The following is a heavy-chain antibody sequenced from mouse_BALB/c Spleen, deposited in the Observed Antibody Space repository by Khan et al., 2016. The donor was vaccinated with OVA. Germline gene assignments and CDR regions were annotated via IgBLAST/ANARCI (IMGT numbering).Heavy chain of an antibody. CDR3: SRDQTFRATFRFAY. V-gene: IGHV5-9*02. CDR1: GFAFSTYD. J-gene: IGHJ3*01. D-gene: IGHD6-1*01. CDR2: ISSSGTYT. Sequence: LVESGGGLVKPGGSLKLSCAASGFAFSTYDMSWVRQTPEKRLEWVATISSSGTYTYYSVSVKGRFNISRANARNNLYLQMSSLRAEDTALYYWSRDQTFRATFRFAYWGQGTLVTVSA.